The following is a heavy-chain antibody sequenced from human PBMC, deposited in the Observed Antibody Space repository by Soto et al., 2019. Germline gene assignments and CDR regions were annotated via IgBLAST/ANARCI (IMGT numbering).Heavy chain of an antibody. D-gene: IGHD6-19*01. V-gene: IGHV1-2*04. J-gene: IGHJ3*02. Sequence: ASVKVSCKAPGYTFTGYYMHWVRQAPGQGLEWMGWINPNSGGTNYAQKFQGWVTMTRDTSISTAYMELSRLRSDDTAVYYCARTRYSSGWQRDAFDIWGQGTMVTVSS. CDR2: INPNSGGT. CDR3: ARTRYSSGWQRDAFDI. CDR1: GYTFTGYY.